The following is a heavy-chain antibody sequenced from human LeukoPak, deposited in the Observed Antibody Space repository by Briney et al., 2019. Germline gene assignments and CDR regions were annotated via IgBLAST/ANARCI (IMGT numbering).Heavy chain of an antibody. CDR1: GYTFTSYD. J-gene: IGHJ5*02. CDR2: MNPNSGNT. CDR3: ARGVYYDSSGQRSNWFDP. D-gene: IGHD3-22*01. V-gene: IGHV1-8*03. Sequence: ASVKVSCKASGYTFTSYDINWVRQAPGQGLEWMGWMNPNSGNTGYAQKFQGRVTITRNTSISTAYMELSSLRSEDTAVYYCARGVYYDSSGQRSNWFDPWGQGTLVTVSS.